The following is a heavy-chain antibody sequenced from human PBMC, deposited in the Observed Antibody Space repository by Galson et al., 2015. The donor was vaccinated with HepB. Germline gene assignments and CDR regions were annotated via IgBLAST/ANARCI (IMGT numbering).Heavy chain of an antibody. CDR3: ARSPSPSSGSLLGYYYAMDV. CDR2: INPKSGAT. CDR1: GYTFTDYY. V-gene: IGHV1-2*02. J-gene: IGHJ6*02. D-gene: IGHD3-10*01. Sequence: SVKVSCKASGYTFTDYYIHWVRQAPGQGLEWMGWINPKSGATNYEQKFQGRVTMTRDTSISAAYMDLSRLKSDDTAAFYCARSPSPSSGSLLGYYYAMDVWGQGTTVTVSS.